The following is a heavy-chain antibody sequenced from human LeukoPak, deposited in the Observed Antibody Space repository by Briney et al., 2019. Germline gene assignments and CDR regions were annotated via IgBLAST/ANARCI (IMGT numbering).Heavy chain of an antibody. CDR2: IYHSGST. D-gene: IGHD3-9*01. V-gene: IGHV4-30-2*01. CDR3: ARAGGIRYFDWLVLD. CDR1: GGSISSGGYS. Sequence: SETLSLTCAVSGGSISSGGYSWSWIRQPPGKGLEWIGYIYHSGSTYYNPSLKSRVTISVDRSKNQFSLKLSSVTAADTAVYYCARAGGIRYFDWLVLDWGQGTMVTVSS. J-gene: IGHJ4*02.